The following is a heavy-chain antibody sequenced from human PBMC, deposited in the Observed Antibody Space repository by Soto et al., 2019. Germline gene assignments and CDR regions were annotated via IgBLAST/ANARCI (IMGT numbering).Heavy chain of an antibody. J-gene: IGHJ6*02. CDR2: IYPGDSDT. CDR1: GYSFTSYW. V-gene: IGHV5-51*01. CDR3: ARQTLYCSSTSCPRYGMDV. Sequence: GESLKISCKGSGYSFTSYWIGWVRQMPGKGLEWMGIIYPGDSDTRYSPPFQGQVTISADKSISTAYLQWSSPKASDTAMYYCARQTLYCSSTSCPRYGMDVWGQGTTVTVS. D-gene: IGHD2-2*01.